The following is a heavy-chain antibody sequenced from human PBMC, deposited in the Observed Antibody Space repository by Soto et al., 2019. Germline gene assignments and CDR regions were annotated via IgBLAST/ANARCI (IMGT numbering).Heavy chain of an antibody. CDR2: INTLSGDT. CDR3: ARSLLKVILPLGY. V-gene: IGHV1-2*02. Sequence: ASVKVSCKASGYTFSGYYMHWVRQAPGQGLEWMGWINTLSGDTSFPQKFQGRLAMTRDASIDTAFMEVSRLTSDDTAIYYCARSLLKVILPLGYWGQGTLVTVSS. D-gene: IGHD3-3*02. J-gene: IGHJ4*02. CDR1: GYTFSGYY.